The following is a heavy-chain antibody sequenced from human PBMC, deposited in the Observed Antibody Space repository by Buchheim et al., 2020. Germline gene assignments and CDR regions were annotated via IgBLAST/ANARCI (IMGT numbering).Heavy chain of an antibody. CDR1: GFTFSSYE. J-gene: IGHJ6*02. V-gene: IGHV3-48*03. CDR3: ARDRLRVVEWPYYYGMDV. D-gene: IGHD3-3*01. Sequence: EVQLVESGGGLVQPGGSLRLSCAASGFTFSSYEMNWVRQAPGKGLEWVSYISSSGSTIYYADSVKGRFTISRDNAKNSLYLQMNSLRAEDTAVYYCARDRLRVVEWPYYYGMDVWGQGTT. CDR2: ISSSGSTI.